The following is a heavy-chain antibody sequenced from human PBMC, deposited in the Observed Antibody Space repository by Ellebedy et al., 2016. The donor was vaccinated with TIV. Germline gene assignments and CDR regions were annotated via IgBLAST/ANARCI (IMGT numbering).Heavy chain of an antibody. J-gene: IGHJ6*02. Sequence: ASVKVSCKASGYTFTGYYMHWVRQAPGQGLEWMGWINPNSGGTNYAQKFQGRVTMTRDTSISTAYMELSRLRSDDTAVYYCATRSLLWFGESLGGMDVWGQGTTVTVSS. V-gene: IGHV1-2*02. CDR1: GYTFTGYY. CDR2: INPNSGGT. D-gene: IGHD3-10*01. CDR3: ATRSLLWFGESLGGMDV.